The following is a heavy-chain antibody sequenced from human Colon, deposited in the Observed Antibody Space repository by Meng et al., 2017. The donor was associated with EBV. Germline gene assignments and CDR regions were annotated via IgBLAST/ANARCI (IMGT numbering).Heavy chain of an antibody. CDR3: ARVGAYCGGDCYHPR. CDR1: GVSLSSRNW. D-gene: IGHD2-21*02. J-gene: IGHJ4*02. V-gene: IGHV4-4*02. Sequence: QGQLQGPGPGLVKPSGTLSLTCAVSGVSLSSRNWWSWVRQPPGKGLEWIGEIYHSGSTNYNPSLKSRVTISVDESKNQFSLRLSSVTAADTAVYYCARVGAYCGGDCYHPRWGQGTLVTVSS. CDR2: IYHSGST.